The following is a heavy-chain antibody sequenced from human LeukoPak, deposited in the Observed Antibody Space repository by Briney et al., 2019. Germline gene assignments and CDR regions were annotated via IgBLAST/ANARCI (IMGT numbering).Heavy chain of an antibody. Sequence: PGGSLRLSCAASGLSFSTFAMIWVRQGRARGLEWVSSLRGNGETFYAESVKGRFTLSSDSSRNTVYLHLNNLKVEDTAMYYCARASWVSTTDAVRWGQGTLVTVSS. CDR1: GLSFSTFA. D-gene: IGHD1-14*01. J-gene: IGHJ4*02. V-gene: IGHV3-23*01. CDR3: ARASWVSTTDAVR. CDR2: LRGNGET.